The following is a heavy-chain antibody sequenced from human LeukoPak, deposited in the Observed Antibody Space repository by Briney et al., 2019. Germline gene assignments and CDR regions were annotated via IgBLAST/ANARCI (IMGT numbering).Heavy chain of an antibody. Sequence: GGSLRLSCVASGLTFSTSSMHWVRQAPGKGLEYVSAISNNGGGTYYANSVKGRFTTSRDNSKNTLYLQMGSLRAEDMAVYYCASRPGPGGDILTFFDYWGQGTLVTVSS. D-gene: IGHD3-9*01. CDR2: ISNNGGGT. V-gene: IGHV3-64*01. J-gene: IGHJ4*02. CDR3: ASRPGPGGDILTFFDY. CDR1: GLTFSTSS.